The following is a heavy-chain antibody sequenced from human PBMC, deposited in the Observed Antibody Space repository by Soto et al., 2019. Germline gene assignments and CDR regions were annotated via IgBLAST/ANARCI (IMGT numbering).Heavy chain of an antibody. CDR1: GYSFRSYA. V-gene: IGHV1-18*01. CDR2: ISAYDGKT. D-gene: IGHD2-15*01. Sequence: ASVKVSCKTSGYSFRSYAINWVRQAPGQGLESMGWISAYDGKTNYTQKFQGRVTMSTDTSTSTAYVEVRGLTSDDTAVYYCARGLPRAYCSGGTCLHPPGIDVWGQGTTVTVSS. J-gene: IGHJ6*02. CDR3: ARGLPRAYCSGGTCLHPPGIDV.